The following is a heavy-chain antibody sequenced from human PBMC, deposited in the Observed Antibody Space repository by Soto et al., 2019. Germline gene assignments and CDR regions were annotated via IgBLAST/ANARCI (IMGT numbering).Heavy chain of an antibody. J-gene: IGHJ4*01. CDR3: ARLAEYCNGIKCYSNFDF. CDR1: GYNFTNFD. Sequence: GASVKVSCKTSGYNFTNFDINWVRQAPGRGLVWMGWMNPSSGETGSAQNFQGRVTMTRDISTRTFFMQLTSLRSEGTAIYYCARLAEYCNGIKCYSNFDFWGRGTQVTVSS. CDR2: MNPSSGET. D-gene: IGHD2-15*01. V-gene: IGHV1-8*01.